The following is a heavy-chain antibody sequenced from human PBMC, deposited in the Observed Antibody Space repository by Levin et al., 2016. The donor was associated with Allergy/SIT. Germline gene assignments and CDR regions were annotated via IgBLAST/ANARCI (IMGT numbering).Heavy chain of an antibody. D-gene: IGHD3-10*01. Sequence: WIRQPPGKGLEWVSVIYSGGTTFYADSVKGRFTISRDTSKNTVSLQMDSLRAEDTAVYYCARSLVRRAQFDYWGQGTLVTVSS. J-gene: IGHJ4*02. CDR3: ARSLVRRAQFDY. CDR2: IYSGGTT. V-gene: IGHV3-66*01.